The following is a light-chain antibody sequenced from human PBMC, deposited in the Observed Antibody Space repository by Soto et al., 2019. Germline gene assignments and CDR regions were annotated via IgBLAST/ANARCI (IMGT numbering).Light chain of an antibody. CDR3: QSYDSSLRDVV. CDR2: GNS. V-gene: IGLV1-40*01. CDR1: SSNIGAGYD. Sequence: QSVLTQPPSVSGAPGQRVTISCSSSSSNIGAGYDVHWYQQPPGTVPKLLIFGNSNRPSGVPDRFSGSKSGTSASLAITGLQAEDEADYYCQSYDSSLRDVVFGGGTQLTVL. J-gene: IGLJ2*01.